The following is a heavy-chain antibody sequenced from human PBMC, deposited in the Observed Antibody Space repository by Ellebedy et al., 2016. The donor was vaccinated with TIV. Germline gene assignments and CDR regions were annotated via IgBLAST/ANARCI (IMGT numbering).Heavy chain of an antibody. D-gene: IGHD2-15*01. CDR3: ARVEGYCSGGSCYSAHLFDY. CDR2: ISYDGSNK. Sequence: GGSLRLSCAASGFIFSSYGMHWVRQAPGKGLEWVAVISYDGSNKDYADSVKGRFTISRDNSKNTLNLQMNSLRDEDTAVYYCARVEGYCSGGSCYSAHLFDYWGQGTLVTVSS. J-gene: IGHJ4*02. V-gene: IGHV3-30*03. CDR1: GFIFSSYG.